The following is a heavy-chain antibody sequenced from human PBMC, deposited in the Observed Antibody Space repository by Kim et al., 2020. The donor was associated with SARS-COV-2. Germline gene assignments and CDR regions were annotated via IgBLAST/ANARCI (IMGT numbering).Heavy chain of an antibody. CDR1: GGTFSSYA. V-gene: IGHV1-69*13. Sequence: SVKVSCKASGGTFSSYAISWVRQAPGQGLEWMGGIIPVFGTTNYAQKFQGRVTITADESTSTAYMELSSLRSEDTAVYYCARGLLETEYQHYYYYMDVWGKATTVTVSS. D-gene: IGHD1-1*01. CDR2: IIPVFGTT. J-gene: IGHJ6*03. CDR3: ARGLLETEYQHYYYYMDV.